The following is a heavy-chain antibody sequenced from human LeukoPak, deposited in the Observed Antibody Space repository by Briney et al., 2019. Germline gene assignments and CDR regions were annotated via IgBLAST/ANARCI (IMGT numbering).Heavy chain of an antibody. V-gene: IGHV1-69*06. Sequence: SVKISCKASGGTFSSYAISWVRQAPGQGLEWMGGIIPIFGTANYAQKFQGRVTITADKSTSTAYMELSSLRSEDTAVYYCARVAAAGTGIFVNFYYSMDIWGKGTTVTISS. CDR2: IIPIFGTA. D-gene: IGHD6-13*01. J-gene: IGHJ6*03. CDR1: GGTFSSYA. CDR3: ARVAAAGTGIFVNFYYSMDI.